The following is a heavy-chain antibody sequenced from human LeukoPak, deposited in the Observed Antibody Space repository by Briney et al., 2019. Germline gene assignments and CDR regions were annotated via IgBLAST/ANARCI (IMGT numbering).Heavy chain of an antibody. Sequence: GGSLRLSCAASGFTFSNYAMHWVRQAPGKGLEWVAVISFDGNNKFYADSVKGRFTISRDNSKNTVYLQQNSLRDDDTALYYCARSRRSVPPAADWFDPWGQGTLVTVSS. D-gene: IGHD6-25*01. V-gene: IGHV3-30-3*01. CDR2: ISFDGNNK. CDR1: GFTFSNYA. CDR3: ARSRRSVPPAADWFDP. J-gene: IGHJ5*02.